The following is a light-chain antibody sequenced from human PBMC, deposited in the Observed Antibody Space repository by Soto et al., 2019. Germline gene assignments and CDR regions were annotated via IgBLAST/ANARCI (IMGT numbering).Light chain of an antibody. Sequence: EIVLTQSPGTLSLSPGERATLSCRASQSVSSSYLAWYQQKPGQALRLLIYGASSRATGIPDRFSGSGSGTDFTLTISRLEPEDFAVYYCHQYVSSPLTFGGGTKVEIK. J-gene: IGKJ4*01. CDR3: HQYVSSPLT. V-gene: IGKV3-20*01. CDR1: QSVSSSY. CDR2: GAS.